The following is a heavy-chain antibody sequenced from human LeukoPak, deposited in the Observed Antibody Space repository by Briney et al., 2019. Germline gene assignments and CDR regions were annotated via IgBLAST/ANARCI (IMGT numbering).Heavy chain of an antibody. CDR3: AKLFCTSCYGSYFDY. V-gene: IGHV3-48*01. CDR2: ISSSSSTI. D-gene: IGHD2-2*01. CDR1: GFTFSSYS. Sequence: GGSLRLSCAASGFTFSSYSMNWVRQAPGKGLEWVSYISSSSSTIYYADSVKGRFTISRDNSKNTLYLQMNSLRAEDTAVYYCAKLFCTSCYGSYFDYWGQGTLVTVSS. J-gene: IGHJ4*02.